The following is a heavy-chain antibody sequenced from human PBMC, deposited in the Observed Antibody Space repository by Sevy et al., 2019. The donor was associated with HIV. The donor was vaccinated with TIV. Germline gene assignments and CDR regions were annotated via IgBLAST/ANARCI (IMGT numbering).Heavy chain of an antibody. Sequence: SETLSLTCTVSGGSISTYYWSWIRQPPGKGLEYIGYIYYTGSTNYNPSLKSRVTISVDTSKNQFSLNLRSVTAVDTAVYYCARAPPVRSGDDSFNWFDPWGQGTLVTVSS. CDR2: IYYTGST. CDR1: GGSISTYY. CDR3: ARAPPVRSGDDSFNWFDP. V-gene: IGHV4-59*01. D-gene: IGHD5-12*01. J-gene: IGHJ5*02.